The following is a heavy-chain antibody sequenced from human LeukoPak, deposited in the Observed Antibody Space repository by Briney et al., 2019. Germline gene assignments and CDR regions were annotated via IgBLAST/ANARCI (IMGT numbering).Heavy chain of an antibody. V-gene: IGHV3-73*01. CDR1: GFTFSGSA. Sequence: PGRSLRLSCAASGFTFSGSAMHWVRRASGKGLEWLGRIRSKADSYTTAYAASVKGRFIVSRDDSKNTAYLQMNSLKTEDTAVYYCRAAADLNDYWGQGTLVTVSS. J-gene: IGHJ4*02. CDR2: IRSKADSYTT. CDR3: RAAADLNDY. D-gene: IGHD6-13*01.